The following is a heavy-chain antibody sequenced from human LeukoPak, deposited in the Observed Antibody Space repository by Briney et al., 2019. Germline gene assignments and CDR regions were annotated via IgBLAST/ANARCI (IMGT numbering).Heavy chain of an antibody. CDR2: IYSGGST. D-gene: IGHD6-19*01. V-gene: IGHV3-53*01. CDR1: GFTVSYNY. Sequence: GGSLRLSCAASGFTVSYNYMTWLRQAPGKGLEWVSVIYSGGSTYYADSVKGRFTISRDNSKNTLYLQMNNLRAEDTAVYYCAASRYSSGWGPNAFDIWGQGTMVTVSS. CDR3: AASRYSSGWGPNAFDI. J-gene: IGHJ3*02.